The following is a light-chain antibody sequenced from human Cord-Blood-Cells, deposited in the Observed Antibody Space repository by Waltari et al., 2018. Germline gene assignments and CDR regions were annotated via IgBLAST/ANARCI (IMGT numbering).Light chain of an antibody. CDR1: TGAVTRGYH. Sequence: QTVVTQEPSLTVSPGGTVPLTCASRTGAVTRGYHPDWFQQKPGQAPRALIYSTSNTHPWTPARFSGSLLGGKAALTLSGVQPEDEAEYYCLLYYGGAYVFGTGTKVTVL. CDR2: STS. CDR3: LLYYGGAYV. V-gene: IGLV7-43*01. J-gene: IGLJ1*01.